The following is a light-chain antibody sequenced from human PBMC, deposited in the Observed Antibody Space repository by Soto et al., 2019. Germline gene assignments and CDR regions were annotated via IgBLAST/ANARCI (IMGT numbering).Light chain of an antibody. Sequence: EIVLTQSPDTLSLSPGERATLSCRAMQSVTSSYLAWYQQKPGQAPRLLIFGASNRATGIPDRFSGSGSGTDFTLTINGLEPEDFAVYSCNQYGASPRTFGQGTKVEIK. J-gene: IGKJ1*01. CDR3: NQYGASPRT. V-gene: IGKV3-20*01. CDR1: QSVTSSY. CDR2: GAS.